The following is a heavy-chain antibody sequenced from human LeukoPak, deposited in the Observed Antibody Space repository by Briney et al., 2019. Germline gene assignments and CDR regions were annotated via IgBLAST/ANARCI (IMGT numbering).Heavy chain of an antibody. CDR1: GFTVSSNY. D-gene: IGHD3-22*01. Sequence: PGGSLRLSCAASGFTVSSNYMSWVRQAPGKGLEWVSSISSSSYSIYYADSVKGQFTVSRDNAKNSLFLQMNSLRAEDTAVYYCARSIAGSSFESWGQGTLVTVSS. CDR3: ARSIAGSSFES. CDR2: ISSSSYSI. J-gene: IGHJ4*02. V-gene: IGHV3-21*01.